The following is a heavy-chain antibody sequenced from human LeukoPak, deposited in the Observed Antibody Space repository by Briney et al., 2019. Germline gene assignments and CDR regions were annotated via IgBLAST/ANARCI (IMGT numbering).Heavy chain of an antibody. CDR1: GFTFSSYS. CDR2: ISGTGSDT. J-gene: IGHJ4*02. D-gene: IGHD1-14*01. CDR3: ARDVYRIFDY. Sequence: GGSLRLSCAASGFTFSSYSMNWVVQAPGKGLEWVSSISGTGSDTYYTDSLKGRFTVSRDNAKNSLYLQMNSLRAEDTAVYYCARDVYRIFDYWGLGTLVTVSS. V-gene: IGHV3-21*01.